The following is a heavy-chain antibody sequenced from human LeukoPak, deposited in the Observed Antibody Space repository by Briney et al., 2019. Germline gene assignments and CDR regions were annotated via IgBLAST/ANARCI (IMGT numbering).Heavy chain of an antibody. CDR2: ISAYNGNT. V-gene: IGHV1-18*04. D-gene: IGHD3-10*01. Sequence: ASVKVSCKASGYTFTSYGISWVRQAPGQGLEWMGWISAYNGNTNYAQKLQGRVTMTTDTSTSTAYMELRSLRSDDTAVYYCARDWPDYYGSGSYYMFAPWGQGTLVTVSS. CDR1: GYTFTSYG. CDR3: ARDWPDYYGSGSYYMFAP. J-gene: IGHJ5*02.